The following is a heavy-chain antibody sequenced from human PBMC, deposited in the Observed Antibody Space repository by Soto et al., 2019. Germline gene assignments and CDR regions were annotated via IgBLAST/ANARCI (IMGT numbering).Heavy chain of an antibody. CDR1: GFTFSNYG. CDR3: AKDSPVGVPLLRDLHD. D-gene: IGHD2-15*01. CDR2: ISGSGGST. Sequence: GGSLRLSCAASGFTFSNYGMSWFRQAPGKGLEWVSVISGSGGSTYYADSVKGRFTLSRDNSKNTVYLQMNSLGAEDTAVYYCAKDSPVGVPLLRDLHDWGQGTLVTVSS. V-gene: IGHV3-23*01. J-gene: IGHJ1*01.